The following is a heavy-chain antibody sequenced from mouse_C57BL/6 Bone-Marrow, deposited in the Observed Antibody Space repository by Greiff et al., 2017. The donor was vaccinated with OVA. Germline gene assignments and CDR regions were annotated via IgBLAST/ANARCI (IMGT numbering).Heavy chain of an antibody. V-gene: IGHV1-19*01. CDR1: GYTFTDYY. Sequence: EVKLVESGPVLVKPGASVKMSCKASGYTFTDYYMNWVKQSHGKSLEWIGVINPYNGGTSYNQKFKGKATLTVDKSSSTAYMELNSLTSEDSAVYYCARCFLGGRYAMDYWGQGTSVTVSS. CDR3: ARCFLGGRYAMDY. CDR2: INPYNGGT. J-gene: IGHJ4*01.